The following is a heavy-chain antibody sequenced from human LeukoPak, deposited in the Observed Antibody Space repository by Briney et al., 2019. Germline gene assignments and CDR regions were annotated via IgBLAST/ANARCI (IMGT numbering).Heavy chain of an antibody. CDR1: GGSISSSSYY. D-gene: IGHD6-19*01. CDR2: IYYSGST. J-gene: IGHJ4*02. CDR3: ARHGSASGWYRSHFDY. Sequence: SETLSLTCTVSGGSISSSSYYWGWIRQPPGKGLEWIGRIYYSGSTYYSPSLKSRVTMSVDTSNNQFSLKLSSVTAAHTAVYYCARHGSASGWYRSHFDYWGQGTLVTVSS. V-gene: IGHV4-39*01.